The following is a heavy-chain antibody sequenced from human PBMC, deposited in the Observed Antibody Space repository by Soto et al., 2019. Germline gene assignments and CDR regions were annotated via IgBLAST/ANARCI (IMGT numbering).Heavy chain of an antibody. CDR1: GYLITNGYY. CDR2: IYHRGNS. V-gene: IGHV4-38-2*01. J-gene: IGHJ4*02. D-gene: IGHD5-18*01. Sequence: PSETLSLTCVVSGYLITNGYYWGWIRQPPGKGLEWIGTIYHRGNSYYNPSLKSRFTISVDTSKDQISLMLRSVTAADTAVYFCTRGVRGYVYNWGQGTLVTVSS. CDR3: TRGVRGYVYN.